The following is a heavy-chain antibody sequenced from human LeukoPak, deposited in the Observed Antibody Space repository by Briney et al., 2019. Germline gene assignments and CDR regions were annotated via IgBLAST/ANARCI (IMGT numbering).Heavy chain of an antibody. CDR2: INSDGSDT. V-gene: IGHV3-74*01. CDR3: ARDVDGDFTSYFDY. Sequence: GGSLRLSCAASGFTFSRDWMNWFRQAPGKGPVWVARINSDGSDTSYADSVEGRFTISRDNAKNTLYLQMNSLRAEDTAVYYCARDVDGDFTSYFDYWGQGTLVTVSS. CDR1: GFTFSRDW. D-gene: IGHD4-17*01. J-gene: IGHJ4*02.